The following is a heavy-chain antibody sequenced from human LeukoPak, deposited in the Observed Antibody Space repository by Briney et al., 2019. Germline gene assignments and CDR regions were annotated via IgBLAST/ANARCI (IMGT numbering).Heavy chain of an antibody. J-gene: IGHJ3*02. Sequence: GSLRLSCTASGFTFGDYAMSWIRQPPGKGLEWIGEINHSGSTNYSPSLKSRVTLSVDTSKNQFSLRLSSVTAADTAVYYCARETEFEGEDAFDIWGQGTTVTISS. CDR1: GFTFGDYA. V-gene: IGHV4-34*01. D-gene: IGHD1-14*01. CDR2: INHSGST. CDR3: ARETEFEGEDAFDI.